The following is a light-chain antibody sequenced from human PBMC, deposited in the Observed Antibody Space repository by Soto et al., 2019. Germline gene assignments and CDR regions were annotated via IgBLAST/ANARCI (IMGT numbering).Light chain of an antibody. CDR3: QQYNTYPLT. CDR2: GAS. Sequence: EIVFTQSPGTLSLSPGERATLSCRSSQSVSNNYLAWYQQKPGQAPRLLIYGASTRATGVPARFSGSGSETDFTLTISTLQPDDFATYYCQQYNTYPLTFGGGTKVDI. J-gene: IGKJ4*01. CDR1: QSVSNNY. V-gene: IGKV3-20*01.